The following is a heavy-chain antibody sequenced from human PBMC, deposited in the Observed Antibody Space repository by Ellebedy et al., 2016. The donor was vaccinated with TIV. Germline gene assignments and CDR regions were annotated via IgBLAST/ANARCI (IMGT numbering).Heavy chain of an antibody. CDR3: ARDSEDAGPALDY. V-gene: IGHV3-74*01. Sequence: GESLKISCAASAFTFSRYWMYWVRQAPGKGLVWVSRIKYDGSIPTYADSVKGRFTISRDNAKNTLYLQMNSLRAEDTALYFCARDSEDAGPALDYWGQGTLVTVSS. CDR1: AFTFSRYW. D-gene: IGHD2-15*01. CDR2: IKYDGSIP. J-gene: IGHJ4*02.